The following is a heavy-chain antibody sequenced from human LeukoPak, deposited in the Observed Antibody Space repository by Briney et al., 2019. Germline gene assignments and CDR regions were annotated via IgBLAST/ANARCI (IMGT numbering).Heavy chain of an antibody. J-gene: IGHJ4*02. V-gene: IGHV3-23*01. CDR2: ISGSGGST. Sequence: GGSLRLSCAASGFTFSSYAMSWVRQAPGKGLEWVSAISGSGGSTYYADSVKGRFTISRDNSKNTLYLQMNSLRAEDTAVYYCANADHPYYDFWSGPGNLDYWGQGTLVTVSS. D-gene: IGHD3-3*01. CDR1: GFTFSSYA. CDR3: ANADHPYYDFWSGPGNLDY.